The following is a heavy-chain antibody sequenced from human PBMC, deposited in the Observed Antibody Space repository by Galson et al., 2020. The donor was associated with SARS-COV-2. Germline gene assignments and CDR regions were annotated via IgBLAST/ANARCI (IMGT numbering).Heavy chain of an antibody. Sequence: SETLSLTCTVSGGSIGSYYWSWIRQPPGKGLEWIADIYYSGNTNHNPSLKSRVTISVDTSKNQFSLKLSSVIAADTAVYYCAREGRDDYGDYAPHAFDIWGQGTMVTVSS. CDR2: IYYSGNT. CDR1: GGSIGSYY. J-gene: IGHJ3*02. D-gene: IGHD4-17*01. CDR3: AREGRDDYGDYAPHAFDI. V-gene: IGHV4-59*01.